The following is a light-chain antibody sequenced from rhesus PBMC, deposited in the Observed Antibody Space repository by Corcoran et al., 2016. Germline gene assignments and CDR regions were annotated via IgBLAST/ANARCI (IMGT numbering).Light chain of an antibody. Sequence: DIQMTQSPSSLSASVGDTVTITCRASQGISRYLNWFQQKPGKAPKLLYYAATTLQSGVPSRVRGRGSGTDFTLTISSLQPADFATYYCQQYKVYPLTFGRGTKVEIK. CDR1: QGISRY. CDR2: AAT. J-gene: IGKJ4*01. V-gene: IGKV1-28*02. CDR3: QQYKVYPLT.